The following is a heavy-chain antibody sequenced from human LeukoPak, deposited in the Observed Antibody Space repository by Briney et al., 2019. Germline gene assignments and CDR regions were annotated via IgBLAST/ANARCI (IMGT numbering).Heavy chain of an antibody. CDR3: ARLCHRGRSGSNYNFPQDV. V-gene: IGHV4-34*01. Sequence: ASETLSLTCAVYGGSFSGYYWSWIRQPPGKGLEWIGEINHSGSTNYNPSLKSRVTISVDTSKTQFSLKLSSVTAADTAVYYCARLCHRGRSGSNYNFPQDVWGQGTTVTVSS. D-gene: IGHD3-10*01. CDR2: INHSGST. J-gene: IGHJ6*02. CDR1: GGSFSGYY.